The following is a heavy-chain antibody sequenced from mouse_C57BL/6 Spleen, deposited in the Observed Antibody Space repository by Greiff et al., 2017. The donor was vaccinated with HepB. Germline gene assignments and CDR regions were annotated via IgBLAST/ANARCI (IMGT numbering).Heavy chain of an antibody. CDR3: ARSYYYGRSYWYFDV. V-gene: IGHV2-9-1*01. D-gene: IGHD1-1*01. J-gene: IGHJ1*03. CDR1: GFPLTSYA. Sequence: VQLQESGPGLVAPSQRLSITCTVSGFPLTSYAISWVRQPPGKGLEWLGLICTGGGTNYNSALKSRLSISKDNSKSQVFLKMNSLQTDDTARYYCARSYYYGRSYWYFDVWGTGTTVTVSS. CDR2: ICTGGGT.